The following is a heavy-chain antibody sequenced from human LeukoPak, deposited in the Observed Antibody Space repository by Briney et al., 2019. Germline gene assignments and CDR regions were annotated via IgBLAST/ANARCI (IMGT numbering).Heavy chain of an antibody. CDR2: INTNTGNP. D-gene: IGHD3-10*01. V-gene: IGHV7-4-1*02. CDR1: GYSFTSHA. J-gene: IGHJ5*02. CDR3: ARGGGTMVRGVTPNWFDP. Sequence: ASVRVSCKASGYSFTSHAINWVRQAPGQGLEWMGWINTNTGNPTYAQGFTGRFVFSLDTSVSTAYVQIRSLKAEDTAVYYCARGGGTMVRGVTPNWFDPWGQGTLVTVSS.